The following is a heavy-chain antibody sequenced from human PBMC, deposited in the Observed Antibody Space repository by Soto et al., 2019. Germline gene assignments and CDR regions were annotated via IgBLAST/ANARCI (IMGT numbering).Heavy chain of an antibody. D-gene: IGHD2-15*01. V-gene: IGHV3-11*01. CDR2: ISSSGSTI. Sequence: QVQLVESGGGLVKPGGSLRLSCAASGFTFSDYYMSWIRQAPGKGLEWVSYISSSGSTIYYADSVKGRFTISRDNAKNSLYLQMKSLRAEDTAVYYCARGRYCSGGSCARHYYYYYYMDVWGKGTTVTVSS. CDR3: ARGRYCSGGSCARHYYYYYYMDV. J-gene: IGHJ6*03. CDR1: GFTFSDYY.